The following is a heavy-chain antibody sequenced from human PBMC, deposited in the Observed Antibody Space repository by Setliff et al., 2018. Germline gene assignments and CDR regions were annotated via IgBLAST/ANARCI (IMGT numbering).Heavy chain of an antibody. CDR2: IYHGGDT. V-gene: IGHV4-39*01. Sequence: PSETLSLTCTVSGGSINSGVYYWGWIRQPPGKGLEWIGRIYHGGDTYYNASLKSRLTISVDTSKNQFSLKLRSVTAADTAVYYCARTGTYRYFDYWGQGAPVTVSS. CDR1: GGSINSGVYY. CDR3: ARTGTYRYFDY. J-gene: IGHJ4*02. D-gene: IGHD1-1*01.